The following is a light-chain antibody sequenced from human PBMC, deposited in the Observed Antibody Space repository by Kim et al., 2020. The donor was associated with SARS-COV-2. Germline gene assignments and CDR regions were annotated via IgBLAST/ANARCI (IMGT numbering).Light chain of an antibody. CDR1: KLGDKY. V-gene: IGLV3-1*01. CDR2: QDS. Sequence: VSPGQKASINCSGDKLGDKYACWYQQKTGQSPVLVIYQDSKRPSGIPERFSGSNSGNTATLTISGTQAMDEADYYCQAWDSSTVVFGGGTQLTVL. CDR3: QAWDSSTVV. J-gene: IGLJ2*01.